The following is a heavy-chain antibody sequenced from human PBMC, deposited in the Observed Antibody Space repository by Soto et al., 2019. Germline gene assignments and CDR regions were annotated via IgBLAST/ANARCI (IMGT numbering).Heavy chain of an antibody. CDR3: ARGRYGDY. Sequence: QVHLVQSGAEVKKPGASVKVSCKASGYTFTSYGITWVRQAPGQGLEWMGWISAHNSNTDYAQKLQGRVIVTRDTSTSTAYMELRSLISADTAVYYCARGRYGDYWGQGALVTVSS. V-gene: IGHV1-18*01. CDR1: GYTFTSYG. CDR2: ISAHNSNT. D-gene: IGHD1-1*01. J-gene: IGHJ4*02.